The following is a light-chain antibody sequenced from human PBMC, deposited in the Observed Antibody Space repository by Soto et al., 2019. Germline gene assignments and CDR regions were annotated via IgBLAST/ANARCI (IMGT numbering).Light chain of an antibody. CDR3: CSYAGSNTWV. J-gene: IGLJ3*02. CDR2: DVN. Sequence: QSALTQPASVSGSPGQSITISCTGTISDIGGYNFISWYQHHPGKAPKLVIYDVNNRPSGISYRFSGSKSGNTASLTISGLQAEDEADYYCCSYAGSNTWVFGGGTKLTVL. V-gene: IGLV2-14*01. CDR1: ISDIGGYNF.